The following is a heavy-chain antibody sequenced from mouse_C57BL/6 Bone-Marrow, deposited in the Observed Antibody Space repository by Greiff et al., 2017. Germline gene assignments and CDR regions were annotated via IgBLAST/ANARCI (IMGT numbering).Heavy chain of an antibody. Sequence: EVQLVESGGDLVKPGGSLKLSCAASGFTFSSYGMSWVRQTPDKRLEWVATISSGGSYTYSPDSVKGRFTISRDNATNTLYLQMSSLKSEDTAMYYWAGHGGCDWFAYWGQGTLVTVSA. D-gene: IGHD3-3*01. CDR2: ISSGGSYT. CDR3: AGHGGCDWFAY. V-gene: IGHV5-6*01. J-gene: IGHJ3*01. CDR1: GFTFSSYG.